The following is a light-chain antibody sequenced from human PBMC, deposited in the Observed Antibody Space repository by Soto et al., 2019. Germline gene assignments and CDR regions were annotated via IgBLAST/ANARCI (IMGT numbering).Light chain of an antibody. CDR1: SSDIGIYKY. CDR2: EVT. J-gene: IGLJ1*01. CDR3: SSYTTSSTRV. Sequence: QSVLTQPASVSGSPGQSIAISCTGSSSDIGIYKYVSWYQQHPGKVPKLIIYEVTNRPPGVSNRFSGSKSGNTASLTISGLQAEDEADYYCSSYTTSSTRVFGPGTKLTVL. V-gene: IGLV2-14*01.